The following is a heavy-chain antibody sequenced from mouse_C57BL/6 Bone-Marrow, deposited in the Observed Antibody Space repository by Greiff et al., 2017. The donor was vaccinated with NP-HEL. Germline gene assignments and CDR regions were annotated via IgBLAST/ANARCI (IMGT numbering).Heavy chain of an antibody. CDR3: ARPKGPSFDY. D-gene: IGHD3-3*01. V-gene: IGHV1-4*01. CDR2: INPSRGYT. Sequence: VKLMESGAELARPGASVKMSCKASGYTFTSYTMHWVKQRPGQGLEWIGYINPSRGYTKYNQKFKDKATLTADKSSSTAYMQLSSLTSEDSAVYYCARPKGPSFDYWGQGTTLTVSS. J-gene: IGHJ2*01. CDR1: GYTFTSYT.